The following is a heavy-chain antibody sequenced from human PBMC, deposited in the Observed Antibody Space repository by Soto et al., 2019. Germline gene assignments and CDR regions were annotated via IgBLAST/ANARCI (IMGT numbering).Heavy chain of an antibody. Sequence: PSETLSLTCDVSGGSITTNDYSWNWIRQPPGKGLEWIGYIYHSGGTFYNPSLKSRVSMSVDRSKNQFSLRLNSVTAADTAVYYCARXYHCDATTCYAQPRFGPWGQGALVTVSS. V-gene: IGHV4-30-2*01. D-gene: IGHD2-2*01. CDR2: IYHSGGT. CDR3: ARXYHCDATTCYAQPRFGP. J-gene: IGHJ5*02. CDR1: GGSITTNDYS.